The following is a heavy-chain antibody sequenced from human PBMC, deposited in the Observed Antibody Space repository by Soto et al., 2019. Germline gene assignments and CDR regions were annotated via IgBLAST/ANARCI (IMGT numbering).Heavy chain of an antibody. CDR2: IWLDGSER. Sequence: LRLSCEASGFMFGTSGMHWVRQAPGKGLEWVSGIWLDGSERYYSDSVKGRFTISRDNSKNTLFLQMNSLRVEDTAVYFCARDASGTTSFLASWGQGTLVTVSS. CDR3: ARDASGTTSFLAS. D-gene: IGHD1-1*01. CDR1: GFMFGTSG. V-gene: IGHV3-33*01. J-gene: IGHJ5*01.